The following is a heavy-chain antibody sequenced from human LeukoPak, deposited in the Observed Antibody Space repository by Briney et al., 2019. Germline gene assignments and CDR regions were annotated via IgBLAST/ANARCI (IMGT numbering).Heavy chain of an antibody. CDR2: ISSGSSTI. D-gene: IGHD1-26*01. CDR3: ARDAGSGSYLAEYFQH. CDR1: GFTLSSYS. J-gene: IGHJ1*01. V-gene: IGHV3-48*01. Sequence: GGSLRLSCAASGFTLSSYSMNWVRQAPGKGLEWVSYISSGSSTIYYTDSVKGRFTISRDNSKNTLFLQMNSLRAEDTAVYYCARDAGSGSYLAEYFQHWGQGTLVTVSS.